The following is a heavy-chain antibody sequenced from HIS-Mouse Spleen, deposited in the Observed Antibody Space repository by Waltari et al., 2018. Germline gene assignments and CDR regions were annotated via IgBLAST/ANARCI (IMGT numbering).Heavy chain of an antibody. CDR1: GFTFSSYW. D-gene: IGHD7-27*01. V-gene: IGHV3-7*01. CDR2: IKQDGSEK. CDR3: ARDGGTGDFDY. Sequence: EVQLVESVGGLVQPGGSLRLSCAASGFTFSSYWMSCVRQAPGKGLEWVANIKQDGSEKYYVDSVKGRFTISRDNAKNSLYLQMNSLRAEDTAVFYCARDGGTGDFDYWGQGTLVTVSS. J-gene: IGHJ4*02.